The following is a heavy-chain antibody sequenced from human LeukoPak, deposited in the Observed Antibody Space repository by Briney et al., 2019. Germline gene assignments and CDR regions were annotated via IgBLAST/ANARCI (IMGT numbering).Heavy chain of an antibody. V-gene: IGHV1-2*02. CDR1: GYTFTGYY. Sequence: ASVKVSCKASGYTFTGYYMHWVRQAPGQGLEWMGWINPNSGGTNYAQKFQGRVTMTRDTPISTAYMELSRLRSDDTAVYYCATTVTQSLYYYYGMDVWGQGTTVTVSS. J-gene: IGHJ6*02. CDR2: INPNSGGT. D-gene: IGHD4-17*01. CDR3: ATTVTQSLYYYYGMDV.